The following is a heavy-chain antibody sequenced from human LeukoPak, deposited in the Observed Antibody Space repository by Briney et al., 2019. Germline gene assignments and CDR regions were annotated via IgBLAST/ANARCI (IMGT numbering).Heavy chain of an antibody. CDR2: ISIRRTFI. V-gene: IGHV3-21*01. CDR1: GFTFSSYN. J-gene: IGHJ4*01. D-gene: IGHD6-13*01. CDR3: TRDAAAGTTSFSFDL. Sequence: PGGSLRLSCAASGFTFSSYNMNWVRQAPGKGLEWVSSISIRRTFIYYADSVKGRFTISRDNAKNSLYLEMNSLRAEDTAVYYCTRDAAAGTTSFSFDLWGHGTLVTVSS.